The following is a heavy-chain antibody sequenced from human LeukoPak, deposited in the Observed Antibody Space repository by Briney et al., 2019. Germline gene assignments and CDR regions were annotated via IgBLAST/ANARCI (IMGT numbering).Heavy chain of an antibody. J-gene: IGHJ5*02. CDR3: ARVGSRSSLFLNWFDP. V-gene: IGHV4-31*03. CDR2: IYYSGST. CDR1: GGSISSGGYY. Sequence: PSETLSLTCTVSGGSISSGGYYWSWIRQHPGKGLEWIGYIYYSGSTYYNPSLKSRVTISVDTSKNQFSLKLSSVTAADTAVYYCARVGSRSSLFLNWFDPWGQGTLVTVSS. D-gene: IGHD6-6*01.